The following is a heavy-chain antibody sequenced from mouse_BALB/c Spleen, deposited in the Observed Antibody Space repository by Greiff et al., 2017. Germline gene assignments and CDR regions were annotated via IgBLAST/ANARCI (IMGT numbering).Heavy chain of an antibody. CDR2: IWGDGST. V-gene: IGHV2-6-7*01. J-gene: IGHJ4*01. Sequence: QVTLKESGPGLVAPSQSLSITCTVSGFSLTGYGVNWVRQPPGKGLEWLGMIWGDGSTDYNSALKSRLSISKDNSKSQVFLKMNSLQTDDTARYYCAREEELRPYAMDYWGQGTSVTVSS. CDR1: GFSLTGYG. D-gene: IGHD1-2*01. CDR3: AREEELRPYAMDY.